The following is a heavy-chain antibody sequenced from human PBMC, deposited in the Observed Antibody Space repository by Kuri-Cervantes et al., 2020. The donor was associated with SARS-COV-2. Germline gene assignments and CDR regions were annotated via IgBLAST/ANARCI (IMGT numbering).Heavy chain of an antibody. D-gene: IGHD1-1*01. Sequence: GESLKISCAASGFTFSSYSMNWVRQAPGKGLEWVAVISYDGSNKYYADSVKGRFTISRDNSKNTLYLQMNSLRAEDTAVYYCVRDGDHWNFDYWGQGTLVTVSS. CDR1: GFTFSSYS. CDR2: ISYDGSNK. V-gene: IGHV3-30*03. CDR3: VRDGDHWNFDY. J-gene: IGHJ4*02.